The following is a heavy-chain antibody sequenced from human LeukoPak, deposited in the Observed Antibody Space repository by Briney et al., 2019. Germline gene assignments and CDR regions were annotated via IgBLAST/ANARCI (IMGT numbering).Heavy chain of an antibody. J-gene: IGHJ4*02. CDR2: ISYDGSNK. Sequence: GRSLRLSCAASGFTFSSYGMHWVRQAPGKGLEWVAVISYDGSNKYYADSVKGRFTISRDNSKNTLYLQMNSLRAEDTAVYYCARGYDILTAKLSNWGQGTLVTVSS. CDR3: ARGYDILTAKLSN. D-gene: IGHD3-9*01. CDR1: GFTFSSYG. V-gene: IGHV3-30*03.